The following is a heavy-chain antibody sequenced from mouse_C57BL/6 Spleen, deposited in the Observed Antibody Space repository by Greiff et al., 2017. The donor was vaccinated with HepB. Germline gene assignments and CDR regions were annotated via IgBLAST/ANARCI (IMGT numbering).Heavy chain of an antibody. V-gene: IGHV5-12*01. D-gene: IGHD2-3*01. CDR2: ISNGGGST. CDR1: GFTFSDYY. CDR3: ARHGIYDGYYYFDY. J-gene: IGHJ2*01. Sequence: EVKLMESGGGLVQPGGSLKLSCAASGFTFSDYYMYWVRQTPEKRLEWVAYISNGGGSTYYPDTVKGRFTISRDNAKNTLYLQMSRLKSEDTAMYYCARHGIYDGYYYFDYWGQGTTLTVSS.